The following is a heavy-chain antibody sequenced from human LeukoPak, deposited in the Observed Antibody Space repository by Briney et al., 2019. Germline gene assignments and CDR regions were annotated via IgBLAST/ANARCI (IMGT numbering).Heavy chain of an antibody. Sequence: GASVKVSCKASEYNFIAYYLHWVRQAPGQGLEWMGCINPKSGGTNYDQKFQGRVTMTRDTSISTAYMDLSGLRSDDTAVYYCARTYSSSFGYWGQGTLVTVSS. CDR1: EYNFIAYY. J-gene: IGHJ4*02. CDR2: INPKSGGT. V-gene: IGHV1-2*02. CDR3: ARTYSSSFGY. D-gene: IGHD6-13*01.